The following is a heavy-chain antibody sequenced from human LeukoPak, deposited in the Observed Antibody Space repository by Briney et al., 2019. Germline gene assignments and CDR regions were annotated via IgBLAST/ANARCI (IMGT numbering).Heavy chain of an antibody. J-gene: IGHJ1*01. CDR2: IKQDGSEK. CDR1: GFTFSSYW. Sequence: GGSLRLSCAASGFTFSSYWMSWVRQAPGKGLEWVANIKQDGSEKYYVDSVKGRFTISRDNAKNSLYLKMNSLRAEDTAVYYCARDHGGYCSGGSCYLAEYFQHWGQGTLVTVSS. CDR3: ARDHGGYCSGGSCYLAEYFQH. D-gene: IGHD2-15*01. V-gene: IGHV3-7*03.